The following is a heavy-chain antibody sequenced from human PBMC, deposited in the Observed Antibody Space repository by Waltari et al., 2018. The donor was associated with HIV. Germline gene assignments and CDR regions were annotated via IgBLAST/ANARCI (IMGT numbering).Heavy chain of an antibody. CDR3: ARMHRYYGSEQSRYFYFGVDV. J-gene: IGHJ6*02. CDR2: IYVNGNT. Sequence: EVQFVASGGDLTHQGGSLRPSCVGPGFDVAPNSMSCVPHPPGKGLEWVSVIYVNGNTYYLQAGKGRFTIFRDNSKNTLYLQMNSLRADDTAVYYCARMHRYYGSEQSRYFYFGVDVWGQGTTVTVS. D-gene: IGHD3-10*01. CDR1: GFDVAPNS. V-gene: IGHV3-53*03.